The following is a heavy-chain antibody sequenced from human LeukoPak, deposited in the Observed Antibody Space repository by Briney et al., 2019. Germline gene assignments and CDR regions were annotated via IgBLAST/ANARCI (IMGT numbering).Heavy chain of an antibody. CDR1: GGTFSSYA. CDR2: IIPIFGTA. D-gene: IGHD6-13*01. Sequence: GASVKVSCKASGGTFSSYAISWVRQAPGQGLEWMGGIIPIFGTANYAQKFQGRVTITADESTSTAYMELSSLRSEDTAVYYCARAVSPASNSWYGYYFDYWGQGTLVTVSS. CDR3: ARAVSPASNSWYGYYFDY. V-gene: IGHV1-69*13. J-gene: IGHJ4*02.